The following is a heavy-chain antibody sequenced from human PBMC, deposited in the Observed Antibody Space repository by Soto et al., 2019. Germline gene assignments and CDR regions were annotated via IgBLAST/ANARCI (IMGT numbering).Heavy chain of an antibody. CDR2: IYYSGRT. CDR1: GGSISSGGYY. J-gene: IGHJ3*02. D-gene: IGHD2-2*01. CDR3: ARDRCSSTSCYVGHDAFDI. Sequence: QVQLQESGPGLVKPSQTLSLTCTVSGGSISSGGYYWSWIRQHPGKGLEWIGYIYYSGRTYYNPCLKSRVTLSVDTSTNQFSLKLSSVTAADTAVYYCARDRCSSTSCYVGHDAFDIWGQGTMVTVSS. V-gene: IGHV4-31*03.